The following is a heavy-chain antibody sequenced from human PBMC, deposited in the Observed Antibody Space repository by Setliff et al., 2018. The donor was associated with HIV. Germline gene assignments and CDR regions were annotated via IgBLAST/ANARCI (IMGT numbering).Heavy chain of an antibody. D-gene: IGHD2-21*02. Sequence: GGSLRLSCAASGFTSGFAFSHYWMHWVRQVPGKGLVWVSRITNDVSATTYADFVKGRFTISRDNAKNMVYLQMNSLRVEDTAVYYCARAGSDYAYDIWGQGTKVTVSS. CDR3: ARAGSDYAYDI. V-gene: IGHV3-74*01. CDR1: GFAFSHYW. CDR2: ITNDVSAT. J-gene: IGHJ3*02.